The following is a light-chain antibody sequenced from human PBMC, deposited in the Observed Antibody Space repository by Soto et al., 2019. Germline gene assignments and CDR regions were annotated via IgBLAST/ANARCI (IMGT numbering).Light chain of an antibody. CDR2: TTS. CDR3: HQGTRSPLA. V-gene: IGKV1-12*01. Sequence: DIQMTQSPSSVSASVGDTVVISCRASQHVSNWLAWYQQKPGEAPKLLIYTTSTLQSGVPSRFRGRGSATHFALIISSLQPEDFATYYCHQGTRSPLAFGGGTKVDFK. CDR1: QHVSNW. J-gene: IGKJ4*01.